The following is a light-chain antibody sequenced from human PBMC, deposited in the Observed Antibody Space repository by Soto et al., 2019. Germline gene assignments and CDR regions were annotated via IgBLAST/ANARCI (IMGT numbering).Light chain of an antibody. CDR3: HQYNTGLRT. J-gene: IGKJ1*01. Sequence: TVMTQSPATLSMSPGDRAALSCRASLNVATNMAWYQQKPGQAPRLLLYGASIRATGVPARFTGSGSGTEVTLTVNNLQSEDVAVYYCHQYNTGLRTFGRGTRVEV. V-gene: IGKV3-15*01. CDR2: GAS. CDR1: LNVATN.